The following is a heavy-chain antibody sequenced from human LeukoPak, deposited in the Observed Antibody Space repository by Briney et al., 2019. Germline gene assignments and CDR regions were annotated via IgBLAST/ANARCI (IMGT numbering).Heavy chain of an antibody. V-gene: IGHV1-2*02. CDR3: ATWATVEGFDY. CDR2: INPNSGGT. Sequence: GASVKVSCKASGYTFTGYYMHWVRQAPGQGLEWMGWINPNSGGTNYAQKFQGRVTMTEDTSTDTAYMELSSLRSEDTAVYYCATWATVEGFDYWGQGTLVTVSS. CDR1: GYTFTGYY. J-gene: IGHJ4*02. D-gene: IGHD4-23*01.